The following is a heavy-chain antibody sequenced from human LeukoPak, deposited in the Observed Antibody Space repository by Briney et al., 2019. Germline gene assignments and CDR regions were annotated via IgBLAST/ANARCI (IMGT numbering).Heavy chain of an antibody. CDR3: ARTYYYGSGSYYNHNWFDP. CDR2: IIPIFGTA. J-gene: IGHJ5*02. V-gene: IGHV1-69*05. Sequence: ASVKASCKASGGTFSSYAISWVRQAPGQGLEWMGGIIPIFGTANYAQKFQGRVTITTDESTSTAYMELSSLRSEDTAVYYCARTYYYGSGSYYNHNWFDPWGQGTLVTVSS. CDR1: GGTFSSYA. D-gene: IGHD3-10*01.